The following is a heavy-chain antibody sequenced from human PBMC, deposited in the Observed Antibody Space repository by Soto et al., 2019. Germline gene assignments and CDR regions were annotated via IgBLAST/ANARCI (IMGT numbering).Heavy chain of an antibody. D-gene: IGHD3-10*01. V-gene: IGHV1-2*04. Sequence: ASVKVSCKASGYTFTGYYMHWVRQAPGQGLEWMGWINPNSGGTNYAQKFQGWVTMTRDTSTSTAYMELSSLRSEDTAVYYCARGGGPSDAFDIWGQGTMVTVSS. CDR1: GYTFTGYY. CDR3: ARGGGPSDAFDI. J-gene: IGHJ3*02. CDR2: INPNSGGT.